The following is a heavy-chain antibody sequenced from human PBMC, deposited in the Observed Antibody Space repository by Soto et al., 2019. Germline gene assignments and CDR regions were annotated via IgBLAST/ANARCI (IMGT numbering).Heavy chain of an antibody. Sequence: EGQLVESGGGLAKPGGSLSLSCAASGFPFQTYTREWLRQPPGKGLEWVSSITISGNYIYYADSVKGRFTISRDNGRNSVYLQMNSLRAEDTAVYYCAKVGVLRTNFRWFDLWGQGTLVTVSS. V-gene: IGHV3-21*01. CDR1: GFPFQTYT. J-gene: IGHJ5*02. CDR3: AKVGVLRTNFRWFDL. D-gene: IGHD2-8*01. CDR2: ITISGNYI.